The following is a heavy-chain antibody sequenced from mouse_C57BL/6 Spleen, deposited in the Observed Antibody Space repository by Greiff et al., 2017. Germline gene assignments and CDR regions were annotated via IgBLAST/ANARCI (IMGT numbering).Heavy chain of an antibody. Sequence: EVQLQQSGPELVKPGASVQMSCKASGYTFTDYNMHWVKQSHGKSLEWIGYINPNNGGTSYNQKFKGKATLTVNKSSSTAYMELRSLASEDSAVYYCVITTVVAVDVWGTGTTVTVSS. CDR3: VITTVVAVDV. CDR2: INPNNGGT. D-gene: IGHD1-1*01. J-gene: IGHJ1*03. CDR1: GYTFTDYN. V-gene: IGHV1-22*01.